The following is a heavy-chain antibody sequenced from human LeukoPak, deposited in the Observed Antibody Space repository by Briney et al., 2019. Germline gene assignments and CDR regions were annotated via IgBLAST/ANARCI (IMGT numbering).Heavy chain of an antibody. V-gene: IGHV1-24*01. CDR1: GYTLTELS. J-gene: IGHJ6*02. CDR2: FDPEDGET. D-gene: IGHD1-26*01. CDR3: ATGPGSGSHPGYYYGMDV. Sequence: ASVKVPCKVSGYTLTELSMHWVRQAPGKGLEWMGGFDPEDGETIYAQKFQGRVTMTEDTSTDTAYMELSSLRSEDTAVYYCATGPGSGSHPGYYYGMDVWGQGTTVTVSS.